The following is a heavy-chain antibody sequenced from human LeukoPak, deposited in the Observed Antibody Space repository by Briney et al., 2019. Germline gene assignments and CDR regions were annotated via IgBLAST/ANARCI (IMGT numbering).Heavy chain of an antibody. CDR1: GFTFSSYG. Sequence: GSLRLSCAASGFTFSSYGMHWVRQAPGKGLEWVAVISYDGSNKYYADSVKGRFTISRDNSKNTLYLQMNSLRAEDTAVYYCAKVTWKGGYFDYWGQGTLVTVSS. V-gene: IGHV3-30*18. D-gene: IGHD6-13*01. CDR3: AKVTWKGGYFDY. J-gene: IGHJ4*02. CDR2: ISYDGSNK.